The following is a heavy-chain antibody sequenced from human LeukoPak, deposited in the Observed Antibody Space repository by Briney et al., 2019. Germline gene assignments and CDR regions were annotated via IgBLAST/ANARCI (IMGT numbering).Heavy chain of an antibody. Sequence: PGGSLRLSCAASGFTFSSYGMRWVRQAPGKGLVWVSSISSSSSYIYYADSVKGRFTISRDNAKNSLYLQMNSLRAEDTAVYYCARGWRYSYGFDRWFDPWGQGTLVTVSS. D-gene: IGHD5-18*01. J-gene: IGHJ5*02. CDR1: GFTFSSYG. CDR3: ARGWRYSYGFDRWFDP. V-gene: IGHV3-21*01. CDR2: ISSSSSYI.